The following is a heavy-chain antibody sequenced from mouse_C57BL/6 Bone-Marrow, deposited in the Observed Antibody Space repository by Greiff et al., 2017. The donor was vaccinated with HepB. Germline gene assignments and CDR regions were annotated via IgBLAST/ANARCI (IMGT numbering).Heavy chain of an antibody. V-gene: IGHV5-4*01. CDR2: ISDGGSYT. D-gene: IGHD1-1*01. Sequence: EVQRVESGGGLVKPGGSLKLSCAASGFTFSSYAMSWVRQTPEKRLEWVATISDGGSYTYYPDNVKGRFTISRDNAKNNLYLQMSHLKSEDTAMYYCARDTTVPHYYAMDYWGQGTSVTVSS. CDR1: GFTFSSYA. CDR3: ARDTTVPHYYAMDY. J-gene: IGHJ4*01.